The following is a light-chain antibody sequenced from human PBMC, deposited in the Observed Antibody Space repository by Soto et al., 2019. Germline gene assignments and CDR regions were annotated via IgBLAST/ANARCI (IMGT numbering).Light chain of an antibody. V-gene: IGKV3-11*01. CDR3: QQRSSWCT. CDR2: DAS. Sequence: ETVLTQSRATLSLSPGDRATLSCRASQSITTYLAWYQQKTGQAPKLPFYDASNRATGIPARFSASGSGTDFTLTISSLEPEDSAFYYCQQRSSWCTFGQGTKVEIK. CDR1: QSITTY. J-gene: IGKJ1*01.